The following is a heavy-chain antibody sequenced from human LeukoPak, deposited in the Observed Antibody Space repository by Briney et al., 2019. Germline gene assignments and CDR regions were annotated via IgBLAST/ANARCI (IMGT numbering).Heavy chain of an antibody. D-gene: IGHD3-22*01. J-gene: IGHJ4*02. CDR2: IKQDGSQK. Sequence: GSLRLSCAASGFIFNNYWMSWVRQAPGKGLEWVANIKQDGSQKNYVDSVKGRFTISRDNAKNSMFLQMDTLRAEDTAVYYCARTDNSGYYDYCGQGTLVTVSS. CDR1: GFIFNNYW. CDR3: ARTDNSGYYDY. V-gene: IGHV3-7*01.